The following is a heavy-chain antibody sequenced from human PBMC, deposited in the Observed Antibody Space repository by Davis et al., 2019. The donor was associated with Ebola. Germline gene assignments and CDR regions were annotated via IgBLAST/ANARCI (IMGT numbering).Heavy chain of an antibody. CDR3: ARSYDSSGSDAFDI. J-gene: IGHJ3*02. V-gene: IGHV1-69*13. CDR1: GGTFSSYA. Sequence: SVKVSCKASGGTFSSYAISWVRQAPGQGLEWMGGIIPIFGTANYAQKFQGRVTITADESTSTAYMELSSLRSEDTAVYYCARSYDSSGSDAFDIWGQGTMVTVSS. D-gene: IGHD3-22*01. CDR2: IIPIFGTA.